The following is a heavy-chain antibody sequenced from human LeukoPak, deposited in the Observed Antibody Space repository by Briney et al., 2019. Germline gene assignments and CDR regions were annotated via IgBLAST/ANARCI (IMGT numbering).Heavy chain of an antibody. D-gene: IGHD6-13*01. CDR2: IYSGGST. CDR3: ARDSIVAAEDY. V-gene: IGHV3-53*01. CDR1: GFTVSSNY. J-gene: IGHJ4*02. Sequence: GGSLRLSCAASGFTVSSNYMSWVRQAPGKGLEWVSVIYSGGSTYYADSVKGRFTISRDNSKNTLYLQMNSLRAEDTAVYYCARDSIVAAEDYWGQGTLVTVSS.